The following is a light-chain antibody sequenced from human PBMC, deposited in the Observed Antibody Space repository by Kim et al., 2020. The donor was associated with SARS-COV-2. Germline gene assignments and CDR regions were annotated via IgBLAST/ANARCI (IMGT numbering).Light chain of an antibody. CDR1: QSVTSSY. J-gene: IGKJ2*01. Sequence: EIVLTQYPGTLSLSPGERATLSCRASQSVTSSYLAWYQQRPGQAPRLLIYSASSRAPGIPDRFSGSGSGTDFSLTISRLEPEDFAMYYCQQYGSSRYTFGQGTKLEI. CDR2: SAS. CDR3: QQYGSSRYT. V-gene: IGKV3-20*01.